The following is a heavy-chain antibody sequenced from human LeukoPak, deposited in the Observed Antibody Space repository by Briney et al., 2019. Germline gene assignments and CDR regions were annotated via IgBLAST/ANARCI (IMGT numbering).Heavy chain of an antibody. CDR1: GGTFSSYA. Sequence: GASVKVSCKASGGTFSSYAISWVRQAPGQGLEWVGRIIPILGIANYAQKFQGRVTITADKSTSTAYMELSSLRSEDTAVYYCARDPPLSYYYGSGSYYERGYWGQGTLVTVSS. J-gene: IGHJ4*02. D-gene: IGHD3-10*01. CDR2: IIPILGIA. CDR3: ARDPPLSYYYGSGSYYERGY. V-gene: IGHV1-69*04.